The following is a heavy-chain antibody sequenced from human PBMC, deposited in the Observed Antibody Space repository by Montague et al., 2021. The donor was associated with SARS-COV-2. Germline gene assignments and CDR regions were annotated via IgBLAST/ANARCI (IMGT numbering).Heavy chain of an antibody. D-gene: IGHD1-26*01. J-gene: IGHJ4*02. CDR1: GGSISSYY. CDR3: ARGMGGSYLYYFDY. CDR2: IYYSGST. Sequence: SETLSLTCTLSGGSISSYYWSWIRQPPGKGLEWIGYIYYSGSTNXIPSLKSRVTILVDMSKNQFSLKLSSVTAADTAVYYCARGMGGSYLYYFDYWGQGTLVTVSS. V-gene: IGHV4-59*01.